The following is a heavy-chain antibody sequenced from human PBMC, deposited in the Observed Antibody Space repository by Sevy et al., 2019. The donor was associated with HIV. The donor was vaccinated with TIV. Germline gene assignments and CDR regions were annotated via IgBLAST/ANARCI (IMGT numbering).Heavy chain of an antibody. D-gene: IGHD3-22*01. J-gene: IGHJ4*02. Sequence: GESLKISCKGHGYSFTSHWIGWVRQMPGKGLDWMGIIFPGDSETRYSPSFQGEVTISADKFISTAFLQWSSLKASDTAIYYCARSRSGYLDSSGYYINWGQGTLVTVSS. CDR3: ARSRSGYLDSSGYYIN. CDR1: GYSFTSHW. CDR2: IFPGDSET. V-gene: IGHV5-51*01.